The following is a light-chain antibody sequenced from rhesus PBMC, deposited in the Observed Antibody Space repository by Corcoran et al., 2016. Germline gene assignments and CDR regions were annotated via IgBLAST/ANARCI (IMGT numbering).Light chain of an antibody. CDR3: LRHNSNPPA. J-gene: IGKJ1*01. Sequence: DIQMTQSPSSLSAAAGDTVTITCRTSQGISTYLNWYQQKPGKPPKRLIYGASSLEIGVPSRFSGSGSGTEFTLTISSLQPEDFATYSCLRHNSNPPAFGPGTKVEIK. CDR1: QGISTY. CDR2: GAS. V-gene: IGKV1-43*01.